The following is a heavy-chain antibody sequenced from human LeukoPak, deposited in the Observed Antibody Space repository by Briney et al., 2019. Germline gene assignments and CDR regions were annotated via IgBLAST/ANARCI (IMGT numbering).Heavy chain of an antibody. CDR3: AKNSGYSWQYFFDY. D-gene: IGHD6-25*01. J-gene: IGHJ4*02. CDR2: IWYDGSNK. CDR1: GFTFSSYG. Sequence: GGFLRLSCAASGFTFSSYGMHWVRQAPGKGLEWVAVIWYDGSNKYYADSVKGRFTISRDNSKNTLYLQMNSLRAEDTAVYYCAKNSGYSWQYFFDYWGQGTLVTVSS. V-gene: IGHV3-33*06.